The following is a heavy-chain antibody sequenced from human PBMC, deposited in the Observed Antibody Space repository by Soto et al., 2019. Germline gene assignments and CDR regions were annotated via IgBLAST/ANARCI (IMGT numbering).Heavy chain of an antibody. CDR1: GFTFSSYA. J-gene: IGHJ3*01. CDR3: AKATLVVVAAIQGNACNV. D-gene: IGHD2-15*01. Sequence: EVQLLESGGGLIQPGGSLRLSCAASGFTFSSYAMSWVRQAPGKGLEWVSALSGSGGYTHYADSVQGRFTISRDNSKNPLDLQMNSLRAEDTAVYYCAKATLVVVAAIQGNACNVWGQWTMGTVSS. V-gene: IGHV3-23*01. CDR2: LSGSGGYT.